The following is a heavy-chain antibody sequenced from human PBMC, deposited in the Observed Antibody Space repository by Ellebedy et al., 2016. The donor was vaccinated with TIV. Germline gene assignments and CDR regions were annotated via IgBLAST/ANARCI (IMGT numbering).Heavy chain of an antibody. CDR3: AIFPDTAMVKDY. J-gene: IGHJ4*02. Sequence: SVKVSCXASGGTFSSYAISWVRQAPGQGLEWMGGIIPIFGTANYAQKFQGRVTITADESTSTAYMELSSLRSEDTAVYYCAIFPDTAMVKDYWGQGTLVTVSS. CDR1: GGTFSSYA. CDR2: IIPIFGTA. V-gene: IGHV1-69*13. D-gene: IGHD5-18*01.